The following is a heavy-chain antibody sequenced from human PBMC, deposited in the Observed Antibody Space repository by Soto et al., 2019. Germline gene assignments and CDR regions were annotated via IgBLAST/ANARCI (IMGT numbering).Heavy chain of an antibody. CDR1: GGTFSSYA. J-gene: IGHJ5*02. CDR2: IIPIFGTA. CDR3: ARIDSSGYYINWFDP. V-gene: IGHV1-69*01. Sequence: QVQLVQSGAEVKKPGSSVKVSCKASGGTFSSYAISWVRQAPGQGLEWMGGIIPIFGTANYAQKFQVRVTITADESTSPAYMEISSLISEDTAVYYCARIDSSGYYINWFDPWGQGTLVTVS. D-gene: IGHD3-22*01.